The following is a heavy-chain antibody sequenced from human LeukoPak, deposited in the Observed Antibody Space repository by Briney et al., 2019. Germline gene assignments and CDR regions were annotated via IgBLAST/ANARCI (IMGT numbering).Heavy chain of an antibody. D-gene: IGHD1-26*01. CDR3: ATTDQYSGSYLLGFDY. V-gene: IGHV1-24*01. CDR1: GYTLTELS. Sequence: GASVKVSCKVSGYTLTELSMHWVRQAPGKGLEWMGGFDPEDGETIYAQKFQGRVTMTEDTSTDTAYMELSSLRSEDTAVYYCATTDQYSGSYLLGFDYWGQGTLVTVSS. J-gene: IGHJ4*02. CDR2: FDPEDGET.